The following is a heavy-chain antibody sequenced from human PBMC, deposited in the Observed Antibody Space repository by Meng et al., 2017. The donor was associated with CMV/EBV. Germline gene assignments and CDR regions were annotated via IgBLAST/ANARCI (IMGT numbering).Heavy chain of an antibody. CDR3: AKEKDPGHYYYGMDV. J-gene: IGHJ6*02. CDR1: GFTFSSYD. CDR2: IGTAGDT. V-gene: IGHV3-13*03. Sequence: GESLKISCAACGFTFSSYDMHWVRQATGKGLEWVSAIGTAGDTYYPGSVKGQFTISRENAKNSLYLQMNSLRAGDTAVYYCAKEKDPGHYYYGMDVWGQGTTVTVSS.